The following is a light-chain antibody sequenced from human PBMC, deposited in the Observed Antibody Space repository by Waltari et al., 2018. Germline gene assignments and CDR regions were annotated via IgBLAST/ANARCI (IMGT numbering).Light chain of an antibody. J-gene: IGKJ4*01. Sequence: EIQMTQSPSSLSTSVGDRVTITCQTSQDISNYLNWDQQKPGKSPKLLIYAASNLETGVPSRFSGSGSGTNFTFTISSLQPEDIATYYCQQHDNLPLAFGGGTKVEIK. CDR3: QQHDNLPLA. V-gene: IGKV1-33*01. CDR1: QDISNY. CDR2: AAS.